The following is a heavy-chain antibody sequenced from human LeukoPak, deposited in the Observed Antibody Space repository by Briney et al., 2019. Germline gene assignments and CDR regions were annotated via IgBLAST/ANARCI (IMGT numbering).Heavy chain of an antibody. J-gene: IGHJ6*03. CDR3: ARDSKPAAIIFAYYYYYMDV. CDR2: TSSSGSTI. Sequence: GGSLRLSCAASGFTFSDYYMSWIRQAPGKGLEWVSYTSSSGSTIYYADSVKGRFTISRDNAKNSLYLQMNSLRAEDTAVYYCARDSKPAAIIFAYYYYYMDVWGKGTTVTVSS. D-gene: IGHD2-2*02. CDR1: GFTFSDYY. V-gene: IGHV3-11*01.